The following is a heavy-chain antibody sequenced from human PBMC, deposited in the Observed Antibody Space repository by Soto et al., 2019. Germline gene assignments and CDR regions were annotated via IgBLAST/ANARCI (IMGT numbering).Heavy chain of an antibody. CDR3: ARDPGNWNYGPPYFDY. J-gene: IGHJ4*02. CDR2: ISYDGSNK. CDR1: GFTFSSYA. D-gene: IGHD1-7*01. Sequence: GGSLRLSCAASGFTFSSYAMHWVRQAPGKGLEWVAVISYDGSNKYYADSVKGRFTISRDNSKNTLYLQMNSLRAEDTAVYYCARDPGNWNYGPPYFDYWGQGTLVTVSS. V-gene: IGHV3-30-3*01.